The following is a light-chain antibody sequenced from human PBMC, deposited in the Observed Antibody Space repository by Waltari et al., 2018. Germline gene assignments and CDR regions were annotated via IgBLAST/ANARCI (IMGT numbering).Light chain of an antibody. CDR1: QSVGSY. CDR2: DAS. Sequence: EIVLIQSPATLSLSPGERATLSCRASQSVGSYLAWYQQRPGQAPRLLISDASNRATGIPARFSGSGSETDFTLTISSLEPEDFAVYYCQQRNTWWTFGQGTKVEIK. CDR3: QQRNTWWT. J-gene: IGKJ1*01. V-gene: IGKV3-11*01.